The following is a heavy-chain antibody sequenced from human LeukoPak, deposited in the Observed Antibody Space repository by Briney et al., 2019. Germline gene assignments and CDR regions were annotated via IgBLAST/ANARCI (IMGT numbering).Heavy chain of an antibody. CDR2: INGDGSST. CDR3: TRGGGTSDY. D-gene: IGHD1-14*01. V-gene: IGHV3-74*01. CDR1: GFTFSSYW. Sequence: GGSLRLSCAASGFTFSSYWMHWVRHAPGKGLVWVSRINGDGSSTSYADSVKGRFSISRDNTRNTVYMQMNSLRAEDTAVYYCTRGGGTSDYWGQGTLVTASS. J-gene: IGHJ4*02.